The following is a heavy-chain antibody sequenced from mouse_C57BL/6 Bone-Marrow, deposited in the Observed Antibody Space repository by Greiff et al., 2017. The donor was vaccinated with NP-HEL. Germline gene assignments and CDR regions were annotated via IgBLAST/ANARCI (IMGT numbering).Heavy chain of an antibody. CDR2: IHPNSGST. V-gene: IGHV1-64*01. CDR1: GYTFTSYW. CDR3: AGNVYFDY. J-gene: IGHJ2*01. Sequence: QVQLQQPGAELVKPGASVKLSCKASGYTFTSYWMHWVKQRPGQGLEWIGMIHPNSGSTYYNEKFKSKATLTVDKSSSTAYMQLSSHTSEDSAVYYCAGNVYFDYWGQGTTLTVSS.